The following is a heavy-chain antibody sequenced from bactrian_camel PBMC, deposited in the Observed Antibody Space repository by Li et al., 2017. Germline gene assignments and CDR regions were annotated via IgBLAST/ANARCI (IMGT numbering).Heavy chain of an antibody. CDR3: AAAGWSSLRPGSCLEHSY. D-gene: IGHD8*01. CDR1: GYTCRPYTSNC. Sequence: HVQLVESGGDSVQSGGSLKLSCAASGYTCRPYTSNCWSWFRQLPGKEREGVAAISASGGGTYYADSVKRRFSISQDNAKNTVYLRMNSLKPEDTAMYYCAAAGWSSLRPGSCLEHSYWGQGTQVTVS. V-gene: IGHV3S1*01. CDR2: ISASGGGT. J-gene: IGHJ4*01.